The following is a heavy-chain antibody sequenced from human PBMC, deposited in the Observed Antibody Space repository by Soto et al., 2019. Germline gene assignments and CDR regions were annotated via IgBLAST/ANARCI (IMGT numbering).Heavy chain of an antibody. CDR2: INHSGST. CDR1: GGSFSGYY. V-gene: IGHV4-34*01. Sequence: SETLSLTCAVYGGSFSGYYWSWIRQPPGKGLEWIGEINHSGSTNYNPSLKSRVTISVDTSKNQFSLKLSSVTAADTAVYYCASRIRGIAARPLGHPFDYWGQGTLVTVSS. J-gene: IGHJ4*02. D-gene: IGHD6-6*01. CDR3: ASRIRGIAARPLGHPFDY.